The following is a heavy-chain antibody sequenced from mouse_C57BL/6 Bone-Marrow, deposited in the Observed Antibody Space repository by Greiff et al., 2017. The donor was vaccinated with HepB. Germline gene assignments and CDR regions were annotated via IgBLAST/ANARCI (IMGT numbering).Heavy chain of an antibody. CDR3: AKLLAYYGSSYWDFDV. CDR1: GFSLTSYG. D-gene: IGHD1-1*01. CDR2: IWGDGST. J-gene: IGHJ1*03. Sequence: VQLLQSGPGLVAPSQSLSITCTVSGFSLTSYGVSWVRQPPGKGLEWLGEIWGDGSTNYHSAPISRLSISKDNSKSQVFLKLNSLLTDDTATYYCAKLLAYYGSSYWDFDVWGTGTTVTVSS. V-gene: IGHV2-3*01.